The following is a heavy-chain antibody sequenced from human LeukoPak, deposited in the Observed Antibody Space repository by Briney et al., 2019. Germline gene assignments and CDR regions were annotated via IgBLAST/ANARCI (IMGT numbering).Heavy chain of an antibody. V-gene: IGHV1-18*01. Sequence: ASVKVSCKASGYTFTSYGITWVRQASGQGLEWMGWISAYNGNTNYAQKLQARVTMTTDTSTSTAYMELRSLRSDDTAVYYCARDLTHRRNYDNSGYQIVPAFWGQGTLVTVSS. CDR3: ARDLTHRRNYDNSGYQIVPAF. D-gene: IGHD3-22*01. J-gene: IGHJ4*02. CDR1: GYTFTSYG. CDR2: ISAYNGNT.